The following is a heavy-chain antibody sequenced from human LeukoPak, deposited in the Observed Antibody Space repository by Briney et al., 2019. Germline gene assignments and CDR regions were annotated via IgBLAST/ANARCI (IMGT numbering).Heavy chain of an antibody. CDR1: GYTFTGYY. CDR2: INPNSGGT. D-gene: IGHD3-3*01. CDR3: ARGGSGYEDYYYYMDV. V-gene: IGHV1-2*02. Sequence: ASVKVSCKASGYTFTGYYMHWVRQAPGQGLGWMGWINPNSGGTNYAQKFQGRVTMTRDTSISTAYMELSRLRSDDTAVYYCARGGSGYEDYYYYMDVWGKGTTVTVSS. J-gene: IGHJ6*03.